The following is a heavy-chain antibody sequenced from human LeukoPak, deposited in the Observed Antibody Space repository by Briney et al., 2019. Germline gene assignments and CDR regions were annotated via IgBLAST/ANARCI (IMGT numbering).Heavy chain of an antibody. D-gene: IGHD2-8*01. V-gene: IGHV3-13*01. Sequence: GGSLRLSCAASGFTFSSYDMHWVRQATGKGLEWVSAIGTAGDTYYPGSVKGRLTISRENAKNSLYLQMNSLRAGDTAVYYCARGSEWGSRGAFDIWGQGTMVTVSS. CDR1: GFTFSSYD. J-gene: IGHJ3*02. CDR2: IGTAGDT. CDR3: ARGSEWGSRGAFDI.